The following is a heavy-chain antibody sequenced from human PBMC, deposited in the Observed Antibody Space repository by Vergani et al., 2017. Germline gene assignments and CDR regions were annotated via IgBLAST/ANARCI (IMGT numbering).Heavy chain of an antibody. Sequence: QVQLVQSGAEVKKPGSSVKVSCKASGGTFSSYAISWVRQAPGQGLEWMGGFIPIFGTANYAQKFQGKVTITADESTSTAYMELSSLRSEDTAVYYCARGRAVVYAMDDAFYIWCQGTMVTVAS. J-gene: IGHJ3*02. CDR3: ARGRAVVYAMDDAFYI. CDR2: FIPIFGTA. V-gene: IGHV1-69*01. D-gene: IGHD2-8*02. CDR1: GGTFSSYA.